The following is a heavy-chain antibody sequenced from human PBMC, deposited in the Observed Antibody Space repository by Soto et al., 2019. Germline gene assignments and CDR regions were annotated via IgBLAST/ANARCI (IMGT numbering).Heavy chain of an antibody. J-gene: IGHJ6*03. D-gene: IGHD1-7*01. CDR1: GGSISRSSFY. CDR2: FHHSGTT. Sequence: SETLSLTCDVSGGSISRSSFYWGWIRQPPGKGLEWIGNFHHSGTTHYNPSLKSRVTISVDTSKNQFSLKLSSVTAADAAMYYCARPRSGTATYYYYYMDVWGKGTTVTVSS. V-gene: IGHV4-39*01. CDR3: ARPRSGTATYYYYYMDV.